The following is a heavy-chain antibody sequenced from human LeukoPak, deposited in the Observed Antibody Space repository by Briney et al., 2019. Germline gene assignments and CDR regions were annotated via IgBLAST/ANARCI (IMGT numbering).Heavy chain of an antibody. CDR1: GYSISSYY. D-gene: IGHD4-17*01. J-gene: IGHJ5*02. Sequence: SETLSLTCTVSGYSISSYYWSWIRQPPGKGLEGIGYIYYSGSTNYNPSLKSRVPISVDTSTNQFSLKLSSVTAADTAVYSCVRGDTVTMNKRFDPWGQGTLVTVSS. CDR3: VRGDTVTMNKRFDP. CDR2: IYYSGST. V-gene: IGHV4-59*01.